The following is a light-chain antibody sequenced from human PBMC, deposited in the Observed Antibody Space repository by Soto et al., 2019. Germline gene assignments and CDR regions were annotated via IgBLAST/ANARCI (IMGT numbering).Light chain of an antibody. CDR2: DAS. CDR1: ESISSW. Sequence: DIQMTQSPSTLSASVGDRVTITCRASESISSWLAWYQQKPGKAPKLLIYDASSLESGVPSRFSGSGSGTDFTLTISSLQPDDFAAYYCQQYNSYSLTFGGGTKVEIK. CDR3: QQYNSYSLT. V-gene: IGKV1-5*01. J-gene: IGKJ4*01.